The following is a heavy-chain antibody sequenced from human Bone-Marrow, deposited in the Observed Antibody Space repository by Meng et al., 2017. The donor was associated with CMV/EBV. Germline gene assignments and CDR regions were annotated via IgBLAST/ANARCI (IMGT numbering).Heavy chain of an antibody. D-gene: IGHD1-1*01. CDR1: GITFSSYS. CDR2: ISSSSSYI. J-gene: IGHJ4*02. Sequence: GESLKISCAASGITFSSYSMNWVRQAPGKGLEWVSSISSSSSYIYYADSVKGRFTISRDNAKNSLYLQMNSLRAEDTAVYYCASFNWNDSGWGQGTLVTVSS. V-gene: IGHV3-21*01. CDR3: ASFNWNDSG.